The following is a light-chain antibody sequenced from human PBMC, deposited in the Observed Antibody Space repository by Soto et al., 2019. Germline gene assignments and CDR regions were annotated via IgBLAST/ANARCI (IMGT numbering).Light chain of an antibody. CDR2: DSS. Sequence: EIVLTQSPATLSLSTGERATLSCRASQSISNSLAWYQEKPGQAPRLLIYDSSNRATGIPPRFSGSGSGTDFTLTISSLEPEDFAVYYCQQRNSWPPPTFGGGTRVE. V-gene: IGKV3-11*01. J-gene: IGKJ4*01. CDR3: QQRNSWPPPT. CDR1: QSISNS.